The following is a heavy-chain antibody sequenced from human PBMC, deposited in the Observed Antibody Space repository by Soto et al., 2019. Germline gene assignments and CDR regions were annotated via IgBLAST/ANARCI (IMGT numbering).Heavy chain of an antibody. Sequence: QVQLQESGPGLVKPSQTLSLTCTVSGGSISSGGYYWSWIRQHPGKGLEWIGYIYYSGSTYYNQSLKSRVTISVDTSKNQFSLKLSSVTAADTAVYYCARASYYYDSSGYYYPDAFDIWGQGTMVTVSS. D-gene: IGHD3-22*01. V-gene: IGHV4-31*03. J-gene: IGHJ3*02. CDR3: ARASYYYDSSGYYYPDAFDI. CDR2: IYYSGST. CDR1: GGSISSGGYY.